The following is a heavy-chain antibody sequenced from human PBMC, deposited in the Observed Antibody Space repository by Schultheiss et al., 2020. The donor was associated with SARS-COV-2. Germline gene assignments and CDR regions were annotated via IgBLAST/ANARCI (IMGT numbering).Heavy chain of an antibody. Sequence: SETLSLTCTVSNGSVSGYYWSWIRQPPGKGLEWIGYIYYSGSTNYNPSLKSRVTISVDTSKNQFSLKLSSVTAADTAVYYCARTGWERDYFDYWGQGTLVTVSS. CDR2: IYYSGST. CDR3: ARTGWERDYFDY. V-gene: IGHV4-59*02. D-gene: IGHD1-1*01. J-gene: IGHJ4*02. CDR1: NGSVSGYY.